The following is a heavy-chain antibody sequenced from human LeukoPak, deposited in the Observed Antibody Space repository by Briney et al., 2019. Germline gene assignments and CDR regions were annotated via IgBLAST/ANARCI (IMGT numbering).Heavy chain of an antibody. Sequence: GGSLRLSCAASGFTFSSYGMHWVRQAPGKGLEWVAFIRYDGDSKYYADSVKGRFTISRDNSKNTLYLQMNSLRAEDTAVYYCARGPSGYHNTGGQGTLVTVSS. CDR2: IRYDGDSK. D-gene: IGHD5-12*01. V-gene: IGHV3-30*02. CDR1: GFTFSSYG. CDR3: ARGPSGYHNT. J-gene: IGHJ4*02.